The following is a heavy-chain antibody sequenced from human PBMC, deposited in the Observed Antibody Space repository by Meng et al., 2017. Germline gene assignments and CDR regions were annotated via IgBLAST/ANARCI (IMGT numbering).Heavy chain of an antibody. Sequence: VQVQEAGPRLVRPSPTRFLPFTFSGGPNSSGCYFLRWVPQHPGKGLELIGYIYYSGRNYYHPSPKKPVTISVDTSKNQFSLKLSSVTAADTAVYYCASRRLGLQHWGQGTLVTVSS. CDR3: ASRRLGLQH. CDR2: IYYSGRN. V-gene: IGHV4-31*01. CDR1: GGPNSSGCYF. D-gene: IGHD5-24*01. J-gene: IGHJ1*01.